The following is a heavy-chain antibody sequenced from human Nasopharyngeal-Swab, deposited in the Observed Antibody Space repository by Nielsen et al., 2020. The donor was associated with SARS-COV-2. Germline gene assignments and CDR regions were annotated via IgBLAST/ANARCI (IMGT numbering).Heavy chain of an antibody. CDR3: TTDPQQWLVEYYYYMDV. V-gene: IGHV3-15*01. D-gene: IGHD6-19*01. J-gene: IGHJ6*03. CDR1: GFTFSNAW. Sequence: GESLKISCAASGFTFSNAWMSWVRQAPGKGLEWVGRFKSKTDGGTTDYAAPVKGRFTISRDDSKNTLYLQMNSLKTEDTAVYYCTTDPQQWLVEYYYYMDVWGKGTTVTVSS. CDR2: FKSKTDGGTT.